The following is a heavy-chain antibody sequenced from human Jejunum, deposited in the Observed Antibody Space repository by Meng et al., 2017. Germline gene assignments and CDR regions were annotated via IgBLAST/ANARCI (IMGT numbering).Heavy chain of an antibody. CDR1: GGSISSSIHY. J-gene: IGHJ3*01. V-gene: IGHV4-39*07. Sequence: SETLSLTCTVSGGSISSSIHYWGWVRQPPGKGLEWIGTVYYSGSTYYNPFLKSRVTISVDTSKNQFSLKLSSVTAADTALYYCARDIYYYGSGKTNAFDVWGQGTMVTVSS. CDR3: ARDIYYYGSGKTNAFDV. CDR2: VYYSGST. D-gene: IGHD3-10*01.